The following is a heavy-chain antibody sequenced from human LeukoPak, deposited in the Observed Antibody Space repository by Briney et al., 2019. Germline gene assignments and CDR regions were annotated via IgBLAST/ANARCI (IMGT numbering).Heavy chain of an antibody. CDR2: INSDGSGT. V-gene: IGHV3-74*01. Sequence: GGSLRLSCAASGFTFNSYWMHWVRQAPGKGLVWVSRINSDGSGTSDADFVKGRFTISKDNSKNTLYLQMNSLRAEDTAMYYCARDRLTNDAFDIWGQGTMVTVSS. J-gene: IGHJ3*02. CDR3: ARDRLTNDAFDI. D-gene: IGHD2-8*01. CDR1: GFTFNSYW.